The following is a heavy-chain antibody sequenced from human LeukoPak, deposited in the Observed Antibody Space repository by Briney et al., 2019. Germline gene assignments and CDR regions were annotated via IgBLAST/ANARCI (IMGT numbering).Heavy chain of an antibody. V-gene: IGHV1-46*01. CDR1: GYTFTDYC. J-gene: IGHJ4*02. Sequence: ASVKVSCKALGYTFTDYCMHWVRQARGQEPEWMGVASPSGGSTTYAQKFQGRVTVTRDTSTSTVYMELTSLRSEDTAMYYCARDHDYGPCEGPAALDYWGQGTLVTVSS. CDR3: ARDHDYGPCEGPAALDY. D-gene: IGHD4-17*01. CDR2: ASPSGGST.